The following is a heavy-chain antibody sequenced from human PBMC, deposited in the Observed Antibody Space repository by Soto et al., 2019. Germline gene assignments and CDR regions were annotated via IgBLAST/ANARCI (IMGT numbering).Heavy chain of an antibody. CDR3: ARAVAVPADFDY. CDR2: INAGNGNA. D-gene: IGHD6-19*01. V-gene: IGHV1-3*05. CDR1: GYTFTGYA. Sequence: QVQLVQSGAEEKKPGASVKVSYKASGYTFTGYAMHWVRQAPGQRLEWMGWINAGNGNAKYSQKFQGRVTITRDTSASTAYMELSSLRSEDTAVYYCARAVAVPADFDYWGQGTLVTVSS. J-gene: IGHJ4*02.